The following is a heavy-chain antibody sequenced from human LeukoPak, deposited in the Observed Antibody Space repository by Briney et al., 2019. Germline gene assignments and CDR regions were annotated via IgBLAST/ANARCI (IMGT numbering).Heavy chain of an antibody. D-gene: IGHD2-15*01. CDR1: GFTFSSYA. Sequence: GGSLRLSCAASGFTFSSYAMHWVRQAPGKGLEWVAVISYDGSNKYYADSVKGRFTISRDNSKRTLFLQTDSLRGEDTAVYYCANGGYYSLDSWGQGTLVTVSS. CDR2: ISYDGSNK. CDR3: ANGGYYSLDS. J-gene: IGHJ4*02. V-gene: IGHV3-30*04.